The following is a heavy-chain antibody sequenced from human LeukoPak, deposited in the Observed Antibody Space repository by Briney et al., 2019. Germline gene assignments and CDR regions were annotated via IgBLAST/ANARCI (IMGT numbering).Heavy chain of an antibody. J-gene: IGHJ4*02. Sequence: PGGSLRLSCAASGFTFSSYSMNWVRQAPGKGLEWVSYISRSSSYTYYADSVKGRFTISRDDAKNSLYLQMNSLRDEDTAVYYCAKGPNRYTIFDYWGQGTLVTVSS. CDR1: GFTFSSYS. CDR3: AKGPNRYTIFDY. CDR2: ISRSSSYT. V-gene: IGHV3-48*02. D-gene: IGHD3-16*02.